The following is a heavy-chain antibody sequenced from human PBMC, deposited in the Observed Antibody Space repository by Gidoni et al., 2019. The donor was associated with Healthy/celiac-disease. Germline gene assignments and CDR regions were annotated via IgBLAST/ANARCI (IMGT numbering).Heavy chain of an antibody. V-gene: IGHV3-48*02. Sequence: EVQLVESGGGLVQPGGSLRLSCAASGFPFSSYSMNWVRQAPGKGLEWVSYISSSSSTIYYADSVKGRFTISRDNAKNSLYMQMNSLRDEDTAVYYCARDGRPVCGGDCPIGAWGQGTLVTVSS. CDR2: ISSSSSTI. CDR3: ARDGRPVCGGDCPIGA. CDR1: GFPFSSYS. J-gene: IGHJ5*02. D-gene: IGHD2-21*02.